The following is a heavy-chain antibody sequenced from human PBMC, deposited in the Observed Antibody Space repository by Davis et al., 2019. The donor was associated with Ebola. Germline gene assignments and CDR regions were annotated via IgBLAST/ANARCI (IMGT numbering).Heavy chain of an antibody. V-gene: IGHV4-59*01. Sequence: MPSETLSLTCAVYGGTFSDYYWSWIRQPPGKGLEWIGYIYYSGSTNYNPSLKSRVTISVDTSKNQFSLKLSSVTAADTAVYYCARDGDSWGQGTLVTVSS. CDR2: IYYSGST. CDR1: GGTFSDYY. J-gene: IGHJ4*02. CDR3: ARDGDS.